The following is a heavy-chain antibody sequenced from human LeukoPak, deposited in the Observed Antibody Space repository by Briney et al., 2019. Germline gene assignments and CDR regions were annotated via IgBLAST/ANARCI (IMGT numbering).Heavy chain of an antibody. J-gene: IGHJ1*01. CDR1: GFTFSTYG. Sequence: GGSLRLSCAASGFTFSTYGMHWVRQAPGKGLEWVALISYDGGKRYYADSVKGRFTISRDNSKNTLYLQINSLIPDDTAVYYCAREESFCGGDCYSDFQRWGQGTLVTVSS. CDR3: AREESFCGGDCYSDFQR. CDR2: ISYDGGKR. V-gene: IGHV3-30*03. D-gene: IGHD2-21*02.